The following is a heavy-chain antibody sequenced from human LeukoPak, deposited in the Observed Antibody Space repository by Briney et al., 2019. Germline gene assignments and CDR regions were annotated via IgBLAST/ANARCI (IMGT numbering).Heavy chain of an antibody. CDR2: IYYSGST. J-gene: IGHJ4*02. CDR3: ARHGGSSGWYEENYFDY. V-gene: IGHV4-59*08. CDR1: GGSISRHY. D-gene: IGHD6-19*01. Sequence: SETLSLTCTVAGGSISRHYWSWIRQPPGRGLEWIGNIYYSGSTKHNPSLKSRVTISADTSKNQFSLRLTSVTAADTAVYHCARHGGSSGWYEENYFDYWGKRILVTVSS.